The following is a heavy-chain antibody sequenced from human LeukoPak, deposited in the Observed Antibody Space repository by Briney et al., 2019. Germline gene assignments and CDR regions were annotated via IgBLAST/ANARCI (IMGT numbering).Heavy chain of an antibody. V-gene: IGHV4-4*07. CDR2: IYTSGST. D-gene: IGHD3-22*01. CDR1: GGSISSYY. Sequence: SETLSLTCTVSGGSISSYYWSWIRQPAGKGLEWIGRIYTSGSTNYNPSLKSRVTMSVDTSKNQFSLKLSSVTAADTAVYYCARGDYYESSGYYSHYYYGMDVWGQGTTVTVSS. J-gene: IGHJ6*02. CDR3: ARGDYYESSGYYSHYYYGMDV.